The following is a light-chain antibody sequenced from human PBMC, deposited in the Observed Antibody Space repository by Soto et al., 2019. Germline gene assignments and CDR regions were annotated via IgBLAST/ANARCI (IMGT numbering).Light chain of an antibody. CDR1: ESVSRN. CDR2: ESY. Sequence: EVVMTQSPATLSVSPEERATLSCRDSESVSRNLAWYQKKPGQAPRLRSYESYTRATGIPDRFSGGGSGTEFTLTISSLQSEDFGVYYCQQYNSWPPITFVQGTRLEI. J-gene: IGKJ5*01. CDR3: QQYNSWPPIT. V-gene: IGKV3-15*01.